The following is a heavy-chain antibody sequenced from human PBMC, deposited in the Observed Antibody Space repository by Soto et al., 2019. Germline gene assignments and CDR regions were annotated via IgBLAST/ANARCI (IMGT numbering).Heavy chain of an antibody. CDR2: INHSGSA. D-gene: IGHD1-1*01. V-gene: IGHV4-34*01. CDR3: ARDGIDPPRDSWFDP. Sequence: PSETLSLTCAVYSGSFSGYYWSWIRQPPGKGLEWIGEINHSGSANYNPSLKSRATISVDTSKNQSSLRLTSLTAADTAVYYCARDGIDPPRDSWFDPWGQGTQVTVSS. J-gene: IGHJ5*02. CDR1: SGSFSGYY.